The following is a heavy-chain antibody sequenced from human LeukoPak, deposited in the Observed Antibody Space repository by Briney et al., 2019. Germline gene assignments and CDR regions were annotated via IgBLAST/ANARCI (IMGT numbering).Heavy chain of an antibody. J-gene: IGHJ4*02. CDR3: ARGGTQWPGDY. D-gene: IGHD6-19*01. V-gene: IGHV3-74*01. CDR2: INSDGSST. CDR1: GFTFSSYW. Sequence: PGGSLRLSCAASGFTFSSYWLHCVRQAPGKGLVWVSRINSDGSSTSYADSVKGRFTISRDNAKSMLYLQMNSLRAEDTAVYYCARGGTQWPGDYWGQGTLVTVSS.